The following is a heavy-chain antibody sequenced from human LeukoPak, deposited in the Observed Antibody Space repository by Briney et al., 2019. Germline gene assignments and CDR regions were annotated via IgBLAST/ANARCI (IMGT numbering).Heavy chain of an antibody. CDR3: ARVGGGWRFDY. V-gene: IGHV1-46*01. Sequence: GASVKVSCKASGYTFTSYYMHWVRQAPGQGLEWMGIINPSGGSTSYAQKFQGRVTMTRDTSTSTVYMELSRLRSDDTAVYYCARVGGGWRFDYWGQGTLVTVSS. CDR2: INPSGGST. CDR1: GYTFTSYY. D-gene: IGHD2-15*01. J-gene: IGHJ4*02.